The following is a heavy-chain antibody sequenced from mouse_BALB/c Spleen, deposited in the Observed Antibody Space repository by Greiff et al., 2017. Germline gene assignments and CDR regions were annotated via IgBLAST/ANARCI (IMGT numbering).Heavy chain of an antibody. CDR3: ARLGTTVVMDY. J-gene: IGHJ4*01. Sequence: DVMLVESGGGLVKPGGSLKLSCAASGFAFSSYDMSWVRQTPEKRLEWVAYISSGGGSTYYPDTVKGRFTISRDNAKNTLYLQMSSLKSEDTAMYYCARLGTTVVMDYWGQGTSVTVSS. D-gene: IGHD1-1*01. CDR2: ISSGGGST. V-gene: IGHV5-12-1*01. CDR1: GFAFSSYD.